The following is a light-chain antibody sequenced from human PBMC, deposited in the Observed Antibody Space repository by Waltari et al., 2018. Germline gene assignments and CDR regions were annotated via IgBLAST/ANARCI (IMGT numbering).Light chain of an antibody. CDR3: QTWDTDPHVV. V-gene: IGLV4-69*02. J-gene: IGLJ2*01. CDR1: SGHSLYS. Sequence: QLVLTPPPAVSASLGASVTLTCPVPSGHSLYSIAWPQQHPPKSPRFLLKTNTDGSHSRGDGIPDRFSSSGSGTERSLIISGLQSEDEADYFCQTWDTDPHVVFGGGTRLTV. CDR2: TNTDGSH.